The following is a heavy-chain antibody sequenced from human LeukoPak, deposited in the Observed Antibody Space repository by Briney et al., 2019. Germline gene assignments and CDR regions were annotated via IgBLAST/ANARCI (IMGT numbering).Heavy chain of an antibody. CDR3: ATNTRAYAVLLAY. CDR1: GFTFSSSW. D-gene: IGHD4-17*01. CDR2: INQDGGQK. Sequence: GGSLRLSCAASGFTFSSSWMIWARQAPGKGLEWVANINQDGGQKYYLDSVKGRFTISRDNADNSLYLQMDGLRTEDTAVYYCATNTRAYAVLLAYWGQGTLVTVSS. J-gene: IGHJ4*02. V-gene: IGHV3-7*01.